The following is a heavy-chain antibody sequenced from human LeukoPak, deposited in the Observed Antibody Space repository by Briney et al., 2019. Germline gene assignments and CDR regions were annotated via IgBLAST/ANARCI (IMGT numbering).Heavy chain of an antibody. CDR3: ARHIPVSGQSLYYFDH. D-gene: IGHD6-19*01. V-gene: IGHV1-18*01. J-gene: IGHJ4*02. Sequence: GASVKVSCKASGGTFKNYVISWVRQAPGQGLEWMGWISAYNGNTNYAQKLQGRVTMTTDTSTSTAYMELRSLRSDDTAVYYCARHIPVSGQSLYYFDHWGQGTLLTVSS. CDR2: ISAYNGNT. CDR1: GGTFKNYV.